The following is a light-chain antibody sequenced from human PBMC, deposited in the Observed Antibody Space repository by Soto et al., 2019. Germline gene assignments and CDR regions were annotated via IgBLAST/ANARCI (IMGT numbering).Light chain of an antibody. Sequence: QSVLTQPPSASGSPGQSVTISCTGTSSDVGGYNYVSWYQQHPGKATKLMIYEVSKRPSGVPDRFSGSNSGNTASLTISVLHAEDEADYYCSSYTSSTTFVFGTGTKVTVL. CDR2: EVS. CDR3: SSYTSSTTFV. J-gene: IGLJ1*01. V-gene: IGLV2-8*01. CDR1: SSDVGGYNY.